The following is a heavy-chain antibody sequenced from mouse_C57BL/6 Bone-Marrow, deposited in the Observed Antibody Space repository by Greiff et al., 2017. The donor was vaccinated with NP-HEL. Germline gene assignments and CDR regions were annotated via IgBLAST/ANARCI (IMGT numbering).Heavy chain of an antibody. CDR2: IRLKSDNYAT. J-gene: IGHJ2*01. V-gene: IGHV6-3*01. D-gene: IGHD1-1*01. CDR1: GFTFSNYW. Sequence: DVQLVESGGGLVQPGGSMKLSCVASGFTFSNYWMNWVRQSPEKGLEWVAQIRLKSDNYATHYAESVKGRFTISSDDSKSSVYLQMNNLRAEDTGIYYCTALYGSSRSFLYYFDYWGQGTTLTVSS. CDR3: TALYGSSRSFLYYFDY.